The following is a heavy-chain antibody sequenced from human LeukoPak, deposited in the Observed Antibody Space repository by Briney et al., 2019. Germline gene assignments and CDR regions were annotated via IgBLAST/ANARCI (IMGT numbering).Heavy chain of an antibody. CDR1: GFTFSSYS. CDR3: AKYDLKAVAGTPFDY. D-gene: IGHD6-19*01. J-gene: IGHJ4*02. CDR2: ISSSSSTI. Sequence: GGSLRLSCAASGFTFSSYSMNWVRQAPGKGLEWVSYISSSSSTIYYADSVKGRFTISRDNAKNSLCLQMNSLRAEDTAVYYCAKYDLKAVAGTPFDYWGQGTLVTVSS. V-gene: IGHV3-48*01.